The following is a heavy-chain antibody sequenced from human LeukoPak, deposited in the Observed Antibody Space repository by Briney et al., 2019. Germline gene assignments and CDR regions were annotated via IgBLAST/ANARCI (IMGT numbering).Heavy chain of an antibody. J-gene: IGHJ6*02. Sequence: GGSLRLSCAASGFTFSSYWMPWVRQAPGKGLEWVSGISGNGGITYYADSVRGRFTISRDNSKNTLYLQMNSLRAEDTAVYYCAKSSGPGGYYYYGMDVWGQGTTVTVSS. CDR2: ISGNGGIT. CDR3: AKSSGPGGYYYYGMDV. CDR1: GFTFSSYW. D-gene: IGHD3-22*01. V-gene: IGHV3-23*01.